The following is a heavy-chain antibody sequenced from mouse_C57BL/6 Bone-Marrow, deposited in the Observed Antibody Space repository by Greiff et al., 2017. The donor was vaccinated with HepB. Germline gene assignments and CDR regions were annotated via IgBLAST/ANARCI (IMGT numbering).Heavy chain of an antibody. V-gene: IGHV1-76*01. D-gene: IGHD2-5*01. CDR2: IYPGSGNT. Sequence: QVQLKQSGAELVRPGASVKLSCKASGYTFTDYYINWVKQRPGQGLEWIARIYPGSGNTYYNERFKGKATLTAEKSSSTAYMQLSSLTSEDSAVYFCARSVYYSNYDYYAMDYWGQGTSVTVSS. CDR3: ARSVYYSNYDYYAMDY. J-gene: IGHJ4*01. CDR1: GYTFTDYY.